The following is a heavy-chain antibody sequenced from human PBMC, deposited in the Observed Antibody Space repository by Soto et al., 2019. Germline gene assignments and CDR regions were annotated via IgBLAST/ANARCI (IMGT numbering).Heavy chain of an antibody. V-gene: IGHV3-23*01. CDR1: GFTFSSYA. CDR2: ISGSGGST. CDR3: AKLHRPSNWFDP. J-gene: IGHJ5*02. D-gene: IGHD6-6*01. Sequence: GGSLRLSCAASGFTFSSYAMRWVRQAPVKGLEWVSAISGSGGSTYYADSVKGRFTISRDNSKNTLYLQMNSLRAEDTAVYYCAKLHRPSNWFDPWGQGTLVTVSS.